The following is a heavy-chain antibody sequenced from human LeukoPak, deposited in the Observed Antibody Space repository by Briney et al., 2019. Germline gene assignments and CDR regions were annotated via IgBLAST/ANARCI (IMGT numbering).Heavy chain of an antibody. D-gene: IGHD7-27*01. CDR1: GGSISSTNW. Sequence: SGTLSLTCAVSGGSISSTNWWSWVRQPPGKGLEWIGEISHSGSTNYNPSLESRVTMSVDTSKNHFSLRLTSVTAADTAVYYCARGFWGWFDPWGQGTLVTVSS. V-gene: IGHV4-4*02. CDR2: ISHSGST. CDR3: ARGFWGWFDP. J-gene: IGHJ5*02.